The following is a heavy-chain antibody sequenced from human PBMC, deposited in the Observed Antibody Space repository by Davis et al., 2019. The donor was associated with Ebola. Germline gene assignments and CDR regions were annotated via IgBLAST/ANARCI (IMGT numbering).Heavy chain of an antibody. D-gene: IGHD2-15*01. Sequence: SVKVSCKASGGTFSSYAISWVRQAPGQGLEWMGGIIPIFGTANYAQKFQGRVTITADESTSTAYMELSRLRSDDTAVYYCARGGYCSGGSCYYFDYWGQGTLVTVSS. J-gene: IGHJ4*02. CDR2: IIPIFGTA. CDR3: ARGGYCSGGSCYYFDY. V-gene: IGHV1-69*13. CDR1: GGTFSSYA.